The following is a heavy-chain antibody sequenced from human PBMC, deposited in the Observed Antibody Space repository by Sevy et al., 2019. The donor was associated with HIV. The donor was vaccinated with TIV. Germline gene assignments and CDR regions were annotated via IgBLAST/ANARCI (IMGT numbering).Heavy chain of an antibody. CDR2: IDPKSGGK. CDR3: AREFYDSWSGPIDFVYGMDV. Sequence: ASVKVSCKASGYTFTDYYTHWVRQAPGQGLEWMGWIDPKSGGKKYAQKFKGRITMTRDTSISTAYLELSRVRSDDTAVYLCAREFYDSWSGPIDFVYGMDVWGQGTTVTVSS. D-gene: IGHD3-3*01. J-gene: IGHJ6*02. V-gene: IGHV1-2*02. CDR1: GYTFTDYY.